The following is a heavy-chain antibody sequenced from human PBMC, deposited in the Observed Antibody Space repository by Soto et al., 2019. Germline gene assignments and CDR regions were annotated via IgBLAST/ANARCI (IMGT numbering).Heavy chain of an antibody. CDR1: GFTVSSNY. CDR2: IYSGGST. J-gene: IGHJ1*01. D-gene: IGHD3-22*01. CDR3: ARDRVESGYPEYFQH. V-gene: IGHV3-53*01. Sequence: EVQLVESGGGLIQPGGSLRLSCAASGFTVSSNYMSWVRQAPGKWLEWVSVIYSGGSTYYADSVKGRFTISRDNSKNTLYLQMNSLRAEYTAVYYCARDRVESGYPEYFQHWGQGTLVTVSS.